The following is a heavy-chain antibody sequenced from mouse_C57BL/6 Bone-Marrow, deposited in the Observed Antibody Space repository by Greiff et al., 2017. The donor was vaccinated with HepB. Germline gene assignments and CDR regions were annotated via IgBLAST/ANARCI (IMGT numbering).Heavy chain of an antibody. D-gene: IGHD1-1*01. Sequence: EVKVEESGAELVRPGASVKLSCTASGFNIKDDYMHWVKQRPEQGLEWIGWIDPENGDTEYASKFQGKATITADTSSNTAYLQLSSLTSEDTAVYYCTTPVVAPYWYFDVWGTGTTVTVSS. CDR2: IDPENGDT. J-gene: IGHJ1*03. CDR3: TTPVVAPYWYFDV. CDR1: GFNIKDDY. V-gene: IGHV14-4*01.